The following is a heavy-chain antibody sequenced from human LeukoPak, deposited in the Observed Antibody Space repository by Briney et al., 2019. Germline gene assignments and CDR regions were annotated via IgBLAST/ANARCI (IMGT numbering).Heavy chain of an antibody. CDR3: ARGGVTTETSYDYVWGSYRSLAY. CDR2: ISSSGSTI. D-gene: IGHD3-16*02. CDR1: GFTFSSYE. V-gene: IGHV3-48*03. J-gene: IGHJ4*02. Sequence: GGPLRLSCAASGFTFSSYEMNWVRQAPGKGLEWVSYISSSGSTIYYADSVKGRFTISRDNAKNSLYLQMNSLRAEDTAVYYCARGGVTTETSYDYVWGSYRSLAYWGQGTLVTVSS.